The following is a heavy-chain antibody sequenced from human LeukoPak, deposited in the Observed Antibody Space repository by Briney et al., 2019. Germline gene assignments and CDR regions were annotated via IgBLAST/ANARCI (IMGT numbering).Heavy chain of an antibody. J-gene: IGHJ6*03. Sequence: PGGSLRLSCAASGFTFSSYSMNWVRQAPGKGLEWVSSISSSSSYIYYADSVKGRFTISRDNAKNSLYLQMDSLRAEDTAVYYCARDNSGWFYYMDVWGKGTTVTVSS. CDR3: ARDNSGWFYYMDV. D-gene: IGHD6-19*01. CDR1: GFTFSSYS. V-gene: IGHV3-21*01. CDR2: ISSSSSYI.